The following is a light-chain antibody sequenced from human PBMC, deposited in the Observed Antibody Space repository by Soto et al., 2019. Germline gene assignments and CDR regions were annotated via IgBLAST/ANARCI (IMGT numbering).Light chain of an antibody. V-gene: IGKV3-11*01. CDR2: QTS. CDR1: QYINTR. CDR3: HQRQSCPRT. J-gene: IGKJ1*01. Sequence: EIVLTQSPATLSSFPGDIVTLSCRASQYINTRLAWYQHRPGQAPRLLIYQTSLRAAGIPARFSASGSGTDFTLTISDVQPEDSALYSCHQRQSCPRTFGKGTKVDI.